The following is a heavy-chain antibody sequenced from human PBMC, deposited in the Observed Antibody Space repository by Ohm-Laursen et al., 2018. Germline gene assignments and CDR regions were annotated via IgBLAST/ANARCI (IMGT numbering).Heavy chain of an antibody. Sequence: SLRLSCAASGFTFSRYGMHWARQAPGKGLEWVAIIYYDGLNKYYVDSVKGRFTISRDNSNNTLYLQMDSLRAEDTAMYYCARESRYCSGGNCYYWFDPWGQGALVTVSS. D-gene: IGHD2-15*01. CDR1: GFTFSRYG. V-gene: IGHV3-33*01. CDR2: IYYDGLNK. CDR3: ARESRYCSGGNCYYWFDP. J-gene: IGHJ5*02.